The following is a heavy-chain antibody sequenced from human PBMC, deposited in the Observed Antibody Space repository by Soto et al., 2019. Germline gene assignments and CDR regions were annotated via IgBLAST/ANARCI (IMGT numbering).Heavy chain of an antibody. V-gene: IGHV2-5*02. CDR2: IYWDDDK. J-gene: IGHJ4*02. CDR3: ANRPVPDQYYFDY. CDR1: GFSLSTSGVG. Sequence: QITLKESGPTLVKPTQTLTLTCTFSGFSLSTSGVGVGWIRQPPGKALQCLAIIYWDDDKWHSPSLKSRLTITRDTSKNQVALTMTSMDPVDTATYYCANRPVPDQYYFDYWGQGTLVTVSS. D-gene: IGHD2-2*01.